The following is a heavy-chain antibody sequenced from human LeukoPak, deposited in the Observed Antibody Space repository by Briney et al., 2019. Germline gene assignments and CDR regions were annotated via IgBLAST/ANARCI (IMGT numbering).Heavy chain of an antibody. CDR3: ARATWARYFDRLLMGDDAFDI. J-gene: IGHJ3*02. CDR1: GGSISSYY. V-gene: IGHV4-59*01. CDR2: IYYSGST. D-gene: IGHD3-9*01. Sequence: PSETLSLTCTVSGGSISSYYWSWIRQPPEKGLEWMGYIYYSGSTNYNHSLTRRGTISVDTSKNQFSLKLSSVTAADPAVYYCARATWARYFDRLLMGDDAFDIWGQGTMVTVSS.